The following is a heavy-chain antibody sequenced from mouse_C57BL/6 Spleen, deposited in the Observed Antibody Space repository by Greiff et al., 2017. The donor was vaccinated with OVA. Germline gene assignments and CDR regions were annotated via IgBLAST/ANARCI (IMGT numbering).Heavy chain of an antibody. D-gene: IGHD2-4*01. J-gene: IGHJ4*01. CDR3: ARGDDYDFYAMDY. V-gene: IGHV1-66*01. Sequence: VMLVESGPELVKPGASVKISCKASGYSFTSYYIHWVKQRPGQGLEWIGWIYPGSGNTKYNEKFKGKATLTADTSSSTAYMQLSSLTSEDSAVYYCARGDDYDFYAMDYWGQGTSVTVSS. CDR1: GYSFTSYY. CDR2: IYPGSGNT.